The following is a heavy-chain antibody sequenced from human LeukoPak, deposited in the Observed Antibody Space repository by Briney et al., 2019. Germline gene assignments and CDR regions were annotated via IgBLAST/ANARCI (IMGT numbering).Heavy chain of an antibody. Sequence: GGSLRLSCAASGFTFSSYAMSWVRQAPGKGLEWVSAISGSGGSTYYADSVKGRFTITRDNSKNTLYLQMNSLRAEDTAVYYCAKTPPRGRGNYYYYYMDVWGKGTTVTVSS. V-gene: IGHV3-23*01. CDR1: GFTFSSYA. CDR3: AKTPPRGRGNYYYYYMDV. D-gene: IGHD3-10*01. J-gene: IGHJ6*03. CDR2: ISGSGGST.